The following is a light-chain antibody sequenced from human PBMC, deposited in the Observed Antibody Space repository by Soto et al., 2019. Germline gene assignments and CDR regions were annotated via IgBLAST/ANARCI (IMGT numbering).Light chain of an antibody. CDR3: QQGNSCPLT. CDR1: QDISSS. Sequence: DIKMTQSPSSVSASVGDRVTITCRASQDISSSLAWFQQKPGEAPRLLIYSASSLHTGVPSRFSGSGSGTEFTLTISSLQPEDFATYYCQQGNSCPLTFGGGTKVEIK. J-gene: IGKJ4*01. V-gene: IGKV1-12*01. CDR2: SAS.